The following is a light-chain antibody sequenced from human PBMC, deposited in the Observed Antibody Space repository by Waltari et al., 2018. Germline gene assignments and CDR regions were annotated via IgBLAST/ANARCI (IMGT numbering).Light chain of an antibody. CDR1: QGVSSY. CDR2: GAS. V-gene: IGKV1-9*01. CDR3: QQLTTYPWT. J-gene: IGKJ1*01. Sequence: DIQLTQSPSFLSASVGDSLTITCRASQGVSSYFAWYQQKAGKVPKLLISGASTLQSGVPSRFSGSGSGTEFTLTISSLQPEDFATYYCQQLTTYPWTFGQGTKVEI.